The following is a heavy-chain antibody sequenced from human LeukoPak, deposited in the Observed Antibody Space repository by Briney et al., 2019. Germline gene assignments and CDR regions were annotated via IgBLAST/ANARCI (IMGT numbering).Heavy chain of an antibody. J-gene: IGHJ4*02. D-gene: IGHD2/OR15-2a*01. CDR3: AGHHPRNTVDF. Sequence: SETLSLTCTVSGGSISSYYWSWIRQPPGKGLEWIAYISDIGSINYNPPLKRRVTISLDTSKNQFSLTLSSVTAADTALYYCAGHHPRNTVDFWGQGTLVTVSS. V-gene: IGHV4-59*08. CDR2: ISDIGSI. CDR1: GGSISSYY.